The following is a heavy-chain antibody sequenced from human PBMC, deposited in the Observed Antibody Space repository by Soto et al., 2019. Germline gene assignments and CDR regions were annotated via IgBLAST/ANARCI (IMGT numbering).Heavy chain of an antibody. J-gene: IGHJ4*02. CDR1: GGSFNDDY. CDR3: ARGLISGSHYSGGWYYFDS. Sequence: PSETLSLTCAVEGGSFNDDYWSWIRQPPGKGLEWIGEINDSGSTKYNPSLKSRVTISVDTSKNQFSLNLSSVTAADTAVYYCARGLISGSHYSGGWYYFDSWGQGTQVTVSS. V-gene: IGHV4-34*01. CDR2: INDSGST. D-gene: IGHD1-26*01.